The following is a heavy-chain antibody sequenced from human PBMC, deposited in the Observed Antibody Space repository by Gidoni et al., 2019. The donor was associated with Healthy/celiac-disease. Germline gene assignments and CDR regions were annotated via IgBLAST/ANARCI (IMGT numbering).Heavy chain of an antibody. CDR2: ISGSGGST. CDR1: GFPFRRYS. D-gene: IGHD3-22*01. CDR3: AKDSITMIVVIRGDAFDI. J-gene: IGHJ3*02. Sequence: EVQLLESGGGLVQPGGSLRLSCAASGFPFRRYSMSWVRQAPGKGLEWVSAISGSGGSTYYADSVKGRFTISRDNSKNTLYLQMNSLRAEDTAVYYCAKDSITMIVVIRGDAFDIWGQGTMVTVSS. V-gene: IGHV3-23*01.